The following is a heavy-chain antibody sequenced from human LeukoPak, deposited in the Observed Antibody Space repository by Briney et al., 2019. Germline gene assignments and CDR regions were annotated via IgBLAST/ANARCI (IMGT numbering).Heavy chain of an antibody. Sequence: GGTLRLSCAASGFTFSSYAMHWVRQAPGKGLEYVSAISSNGGTTYYANSVKGRFTISRDNSKNTLYLQMGSLRAEDMAVYYCARGSEKYYYYYMDVWGKGTTVTISS. CDR2: ISSNGGTT. D-gene: IGHD6-25*01. CDR1: GFTFSSYA. J-gene: IGHJ6*03. CDR3: ARGSEKYYYYYMDV. V-gene: IGHV3-64*01.